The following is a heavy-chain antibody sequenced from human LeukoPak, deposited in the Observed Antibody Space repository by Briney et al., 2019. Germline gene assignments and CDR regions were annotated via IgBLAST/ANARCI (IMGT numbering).Heavy chain of an antibody. CDR1: GYTFTGYY. V-gene: IGHV1-8*02. CDR2: MNPHSGNT. D-gene: IGHD4-17*01. CDR3: ARLSSHYGDYKVDP. J-gene: IGHJ5*02. Sequence: ASVKVSCKASGYTFTGYYMHWVRQASGQGLEWMGWMNPHSGNTGYAQNFQGRVTMTRNTSISTAYMELRSLRSEDTAVYYCARLSSHYGDYKVDPWGQGTLVTVSS.